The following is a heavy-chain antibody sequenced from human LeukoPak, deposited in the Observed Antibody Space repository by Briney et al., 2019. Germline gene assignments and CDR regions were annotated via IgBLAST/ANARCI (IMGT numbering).Heavy chain of an antibody. J-gene: IGHJ4*02. CDR2: INAGNGNT. V-gene: IGHV1-3*01. CDR3: ARVIAARSEGEDWFDY. D-gene: IGHD6-6*01. Sequence: ASVKVSCKASGYTFTSYAMHWVRQAPEQRLEWMGWINAGNGNTKYSQKFQGRVTITRDTSASTAYMELSSLRSEDTAVYYCARVIAARSEGEDWFDYWGQGTLVTVSS. CDR1: GYTFTSYA.